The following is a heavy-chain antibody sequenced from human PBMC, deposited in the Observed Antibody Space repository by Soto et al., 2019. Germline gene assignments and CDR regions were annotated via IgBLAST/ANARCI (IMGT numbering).Heavy chain of an antibody. CDR2: ISGSGGST. Sequence: GGSLRFSCAASGFTFSSYAMSWVRQAPGKGLGWVSAISGSGGSTYYADSVKGRFTISRDNSKNTLYLQMNSLRAEDTAVYYCATEGTQAVDIVATLTKTKTYGMDVWGQGTTVTVSS. D-gene: IGHD5-12*01. V-gene: IGHV3-23*01. J-gene: IGHJ6*02. CDR1: GFTFSSYA. CDR3: ATEGTQAVDIVATLTKTKTYGMDV.